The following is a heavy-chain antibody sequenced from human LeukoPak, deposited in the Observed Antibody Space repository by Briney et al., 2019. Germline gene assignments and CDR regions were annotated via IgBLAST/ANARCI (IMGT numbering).Heavy chain of an antibody. V-gene: IGHV4-59*08. D-gene: IGHD1-26*01. CDR1: GGSISSYY. Sequence: SETLSLTCTVSGGSISSYYWSWIRQPPGKGLEWIGYIYYSGSTNYNPSLKSRVTISVDTSKNQFSLKLSSVTAADTAVYYCARLRQYSGSPTFDYWGQGTLVTVSS. J-gene: IGHJ4*02. CDR3: ARLRQYSGSPTFDY. CDR2: IYYSGST.